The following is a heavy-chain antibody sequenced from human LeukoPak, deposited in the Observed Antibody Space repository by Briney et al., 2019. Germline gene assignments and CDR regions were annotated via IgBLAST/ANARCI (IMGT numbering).Heavy chain of an antibody. J-gene: IGHJ4*02. CDR3: ARQTWDCSSTSCHFDY. CDR2: IYPGDSDT. CDR1: GYSFTSYW. Sequence: GESLKISCKGSGYSFTSYWIGWVRQMPGKGLEWMGIIYPGDSDTRYSPSFQGQVTISADKSISTAYPQWSSLKASDTAMYYCARQTWDCSSTSCHFDYWGQGTLVTVSS. V-gene: IGHV5-51*01. D-gene: IGHD2-2*01.